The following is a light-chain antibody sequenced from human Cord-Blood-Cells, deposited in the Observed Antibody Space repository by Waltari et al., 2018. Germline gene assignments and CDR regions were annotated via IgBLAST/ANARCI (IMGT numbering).Light chain of an antibody. Sequence: DIQMTQSPSTLSASVGARVTITCRASQSISSWLDWYQQKTGKAPKLLIYDASSLESGVPARFRGSGSVTEFTLTSSSLQPDDFATYYCQQYKSYPDTFGEGTKLEIK. J-gene: IGKJ2*01. CDR2: DAS. CDR1: QSISSW. V-gene: IGKV1-5*01. CDR3: QQYKSYPDT.